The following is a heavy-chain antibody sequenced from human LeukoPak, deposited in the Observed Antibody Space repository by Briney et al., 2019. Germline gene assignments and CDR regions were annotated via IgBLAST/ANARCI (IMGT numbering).Heavy chain of an antibody. Sequence: PGGSLRLSCAVSGFTFSSSWMHWVRQAPGKGLEWVSGISWNSGSIGYADSVKGRFTISRDNAKNSLYLQMNSLRAEDTALYYCAKDVRGPLGRGAFDYWGQGTLVTVSS. CDR2: ISWNSGSI. V-gene: IGHV3-9*01. D-gene: IGHD3-10*01. CDR1: GFTFSSSW. J-gene: IGHJ4*02. CDR3: AKDVRGPLGRGAFDY.